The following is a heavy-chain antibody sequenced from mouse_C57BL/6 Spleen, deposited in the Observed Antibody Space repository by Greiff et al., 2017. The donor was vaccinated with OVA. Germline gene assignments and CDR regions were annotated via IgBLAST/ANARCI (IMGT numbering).Heavy chain of an antibody. CDR2: IDPSDSYT. CDR3: ARGGTTFAY. CDR1: GYTFTSYW. Sequence: QVQLQQSGAELVMPGASVKLSCKASGYTFTSYWMHWVKQRPGQGLEWIGEIDPSDSYTNYNQKFKGKSTLTVDKSSSTAYMQLSSLTSEDSVVYYCARGGTTFAYWGQGTLVTVSA. J-gene: IGHJ3*01. V-gene: IGHV1-69*01. D-gene: IGHD2-12*01.